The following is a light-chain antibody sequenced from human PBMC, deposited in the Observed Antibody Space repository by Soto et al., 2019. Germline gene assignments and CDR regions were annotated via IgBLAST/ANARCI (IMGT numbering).Light chain of an antibody. V-gene: IGKV1-33*01. Sequence: DIQMTQSPSSLSASVGDRVTITCQASQDISNYLNWYQQKPGKAPKVLIYDESNLETGVPSRFSGSGSGTDFTFTISSLQPEDIATYYCQQYDNLPYTFGQGTKLEIK. CDR1: QDISNY. J-gene: IGKJ2*01. CDR2: DES. CDR3: QQYDNLPYT.